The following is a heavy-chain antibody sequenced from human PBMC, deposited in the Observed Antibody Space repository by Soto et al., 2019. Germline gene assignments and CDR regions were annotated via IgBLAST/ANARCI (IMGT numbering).Heavy chain of an antibody. V-gene: IGHV3-21*01. J-gene: IGHJ3*02. D-gene: IGHD2-2*01. CDR1: GFTFSSYS. CDR2: ISSSSSYI. CDR3: ARDYCSSTSCPDAFDI. Sequence: KSGGSLRPSCAASGFTFSSYSMNWVRQAPGKGLEWVSSISSSSSYIYYADSVKGRFTISRDNAKNSLYLQMNSLRAEDTAVYYCARDYCSSTSCPDAFDIWGQGTMVT.